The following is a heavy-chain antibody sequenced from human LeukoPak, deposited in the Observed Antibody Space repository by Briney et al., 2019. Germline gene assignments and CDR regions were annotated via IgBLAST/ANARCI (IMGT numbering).Heavy chain of an antibody. J-gene: IGHJ4*02. CDR2: ISSNGGST. V-gene: IGHV3-64*01. CDR3: AREYYGGYVDY. D-gene: IGHD3-10*01. CDR1: GFTFSSFS. Sequence: GGSLRLSCASSGFTFSSFSMQWVRQAPGKGLESVSAISSNGGSTYYANSVKGRFTISRDNSKNTLYLQLGSLRAEDMAVYYCAREYYGGYVDYWGQGTLVTVSS.